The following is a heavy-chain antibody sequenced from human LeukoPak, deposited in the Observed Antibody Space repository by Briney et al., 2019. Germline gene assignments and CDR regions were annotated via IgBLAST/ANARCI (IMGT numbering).Heavy chain of an antibody. D-gene: IGHD3-22*01. Sequence: GRSLTLSSPASGFTFSSYAMSWVRQAPGKGLEWVSSIIGSVGSTYYADSVKCRFTITRDNSKNTLYLQMNSMRAEATAVYYCAKDVGRKVYYDSSGFDYWGQGTLVTVSS. CDR2: IIGSVGST. V-gene: IGHV3-23*01. CDR3: AKDVGRKVYYDSSGFDY. J-gene: IGHJ4*02. CDR1: GFTFSSYA.